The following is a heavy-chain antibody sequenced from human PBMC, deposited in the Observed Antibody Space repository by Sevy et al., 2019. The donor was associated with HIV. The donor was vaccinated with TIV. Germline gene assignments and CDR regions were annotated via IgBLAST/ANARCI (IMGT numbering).Heavy chain of an antibody. CDR2: IYSGGST. J-gene: IGHJ3*02. V-gene: IGHV3-53*01. CDR3: AGAANRYCSGGSCYQHAFDI. CDR1: GFTVSSNY. D-gene: IGHD2-15*01. Sequence: GGSLRLSCAASGFTVSSNYMSWVRQAPGKGLEWVSVIYSGGSTYYADSVKGRFTISRDNSKNTLYLQMNSLRAEDTAVYYCAGAANRYCSGGSCYQHAFDIWGQGTMVTVSS.